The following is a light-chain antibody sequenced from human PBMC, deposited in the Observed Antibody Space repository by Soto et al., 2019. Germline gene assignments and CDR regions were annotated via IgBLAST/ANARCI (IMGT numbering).Light chain of an antibody. CDR2: VDSDGSH. Sequence: QAVVTQSPSASASLGASVKLTCTLNSGHSSYAIAWHQQRPEKGPRYLMRVDSDGSHNKGDEIPDRFSGSSSGTERYLTISGLQSEDEADYYCQTWGTSVVFGGGTKLTVL. V-gene: IGLV4-69*01. CDR3: QTWGTSVV. J-gene: IGLJ2*01. CDR1: SGHSSYA.